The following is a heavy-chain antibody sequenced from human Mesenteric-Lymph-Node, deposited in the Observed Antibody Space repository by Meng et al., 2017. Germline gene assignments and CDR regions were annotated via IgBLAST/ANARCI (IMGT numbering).Heavy chain of an antibody. CDR1: GYTLTELS. D-gene: IGHD3-22*01. Sequence: ASVKVSCKVSGYTLTELSMHWVRQAPGKGLEWMGGFDPEDGETIYAQKFQGRVTMTEDTSTDTAYMELSSLRSEDTAVYCCATDPPYYYDSSGYGWGQGTLVTVSS. CDR3: ATDPPYYYDSSGYG. CDR2: FDPEDGET. V-gene: IGHV1-24*01. J-gene: IGHJ4*02.